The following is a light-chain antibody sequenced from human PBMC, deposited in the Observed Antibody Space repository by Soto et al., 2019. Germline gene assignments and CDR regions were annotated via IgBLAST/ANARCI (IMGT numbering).Light chain of an antibody. J-gene: IGKJ1*01. CDR2: GAS. Sequence: IQLTQSPSSLSASVGDRATITCRASQGIRNDLGWYQQKPGKAPKFLIYGASSLQSGVPSRFSGSGSGTDFTLTINSLQPEDFATYYCLQDYSYPYTFGQGTKVDI. CDR1: QGIRND. CDR3: LQDYSYPYT. V-gene: IGKV1-6*01.